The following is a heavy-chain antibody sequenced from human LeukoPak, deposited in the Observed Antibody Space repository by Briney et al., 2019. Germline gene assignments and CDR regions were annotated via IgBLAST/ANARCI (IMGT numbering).Heavy chain of an antibody. J-gene: IGHJ4*02. V-gene: IGHV1-46*01. CDR2: INPSGGST. CDR1: GYTFTSYY. CDR3: ARGYGVRGVIIRPIGY. Sequence: ASVKVSCKASGYTFTSYYMHWLRQAPGQGLEWMGVINPSGGSTNYAQKFQGRVTMTRNTSISTAYMELSSLRSEDTAVYYCARGYGVRGVIIRPIGYWGQGTLATVSS. D-gene: IGHD3-10*01.